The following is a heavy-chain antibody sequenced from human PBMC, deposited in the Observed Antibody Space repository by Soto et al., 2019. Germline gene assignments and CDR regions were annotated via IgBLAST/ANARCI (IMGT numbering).Heavy chain of an antibody. CDR2: ISYDGSNK. J-gene: IGHJ6*02. CDR1: GFTFSSYA. Sequence: GGSLRLSCAASGFTFSSYAMHWVRQAPGKGLEWVAVISYDGSNKYYADSVKGRFTISRDNSKNTLYLQMNSLRAEDTAVYYCARDRISSSSVVAFYYYGMDVWGQGTTVTVSS. CDR3: ARDRISSSSVVAFYYYGMDV. V-gene: IGHV3-30-3*01. D-gene: IGHD6-6*01.